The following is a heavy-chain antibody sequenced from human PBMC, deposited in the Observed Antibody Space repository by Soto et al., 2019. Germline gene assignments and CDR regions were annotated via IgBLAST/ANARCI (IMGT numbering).Heavy chain of an antibody. V-gene: IGHV4-30-4*01. CDR2: IYNGGST. CDR3: ARAPVGLDTISYFDY. J-gene: IGHJ4*02. CDR1: GDSVSSVGFH. Sequence: SETLSLTCTVSGDSVSSVGFHWAWLRRPPGKGLEWIGYIYNGGSTYYRPSLESRMRMSLDATRNHYSLRLTSVTAADTAVYFCARAPVGLDTISYFDYWGQGKLVTVSS. D-gene: IGHD3-3*01.